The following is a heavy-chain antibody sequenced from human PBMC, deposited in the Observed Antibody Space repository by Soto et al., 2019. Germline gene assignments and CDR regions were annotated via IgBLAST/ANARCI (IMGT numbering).Heavy chain of an antibody. J-gene: IGHJ3*02. CDR1: GFTFSGHW. Sequence: EVQLVESGGDLVQPGGSLRLSCAASGFTFSGHWMHWVRQVPGKGLEWVSRINTDGGSSAYADSVKGRFTISRDNAKDTLSLQMNGLSAEDTAVYYCAREAGYCSRTSCYRRAFDTWGQGTTVTVSS. CDR3: AREAGYCSRTSCYRRAFDT. D-gene: IGHD2-2*01. CDR2: INTDGGSS. V-gene: IGHV3-74*03.